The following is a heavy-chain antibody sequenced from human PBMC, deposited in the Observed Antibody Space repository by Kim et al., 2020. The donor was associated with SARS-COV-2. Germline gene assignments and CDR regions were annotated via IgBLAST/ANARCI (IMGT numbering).Heavy chain of an antibody. CDR3: ARDYYDSSGYKGYYFDY. CDR2: IKQDGSEK. Sequence: GGSLRLSCAASGFTFSSYWMSWVRQAPGKGLEWVANIKQDGSEKYYVDSVKGRFTISRDNAKNSLYLQMNSLRAEDTAVYYCARDYYDSSGYKGYYFDYWGQGTLVTVSS. V-gene: IGHV3-7*01. J-gene: IGHJ4*02. D-gene: IGHD3-22*01. CDR1: GFTFSSYW.